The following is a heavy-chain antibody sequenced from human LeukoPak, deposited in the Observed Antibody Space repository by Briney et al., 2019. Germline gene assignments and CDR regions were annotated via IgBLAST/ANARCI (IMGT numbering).Heavy chain of an antibody. D-gene: IGHD6-19*01. V-gene: IGHV6-1*01. CDR1: GDSVSSKIVA. CDR2: TYYRSKWYY. CDR3: ARGAVAEFDY. J-gene: IGHJ4*02. Sequence: SQTLSLTCAISGDSVSSKIVAWNWIRPSPSTGFEWLGRTYYRSKWYYDYAVSMKSRITINPDTSKNQFSLQLNSVTPEDTAVYYCARGAVAEFDYWGQGTLVTVSS.